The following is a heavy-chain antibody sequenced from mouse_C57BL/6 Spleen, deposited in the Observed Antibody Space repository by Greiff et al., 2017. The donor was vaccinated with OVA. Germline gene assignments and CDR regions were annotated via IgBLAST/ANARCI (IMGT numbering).Heavy chain of an antibody. CDR3: ARWNYYGSSDDY. Sequence: QVQLQQPGAELVRPGSSVKLSCKASGYTFTSYWMHWVKQRPIQGLEWIGNIDPSDSDTPYNQKFKDKATLTVDKSSSTAYMQLSSLTSEDSAVYYCARWNYYGSSDDYWGQGTTLTVSS. J-gene: IGHJ2*01. V-gene: IGHV1-52*01. D-gene: IGHD1-1*01. CDR2: IDPSDSDT. CDR1: GYTFTSYW.